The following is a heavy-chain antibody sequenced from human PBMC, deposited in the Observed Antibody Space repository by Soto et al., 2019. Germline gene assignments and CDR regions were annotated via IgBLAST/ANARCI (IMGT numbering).Heavy chain of an antibody. J-gene: IGHJ6*02. D-gene: IGHD6-6*01. V-gene: IGHV1-69*04. CDR3: ARDRRSPGSVYYGMYV. CDR2: IIPILGIA. CDR1: GGTFSSYA. Sequence: SVKVSCKASGGTFSSYAISWVRQAPGQGLEWMGRIIPILGIANYAQKFQGRVTITADKSTSTAYMELSSLRSEDTAVYYCARDRRSPGSVYYGMYVWGQGTTVTVS.